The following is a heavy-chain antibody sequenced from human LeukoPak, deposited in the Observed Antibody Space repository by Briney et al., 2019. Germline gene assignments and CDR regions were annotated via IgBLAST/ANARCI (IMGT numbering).Heavy chain of an antibody. V-gene: IGHV4-59*08. J-gene: IGHJ6*02. Sequence: ETLSLTCTVSGVSISSYYWSWIRQPPGKGLEWIGYIYYGGSTNYNPSLKIRATISVDTSKNQSSLKLSSVPAADTAVYYCARHLRSMVRGVITTYYYYGMDVWGQGTTVTVSS. CDR1: GVSISSYY. CDR3: ARHLRSMVRGVITTYYYYGMDV. D-gene: IGHD3-10*01. CDR2: IYYGGST.